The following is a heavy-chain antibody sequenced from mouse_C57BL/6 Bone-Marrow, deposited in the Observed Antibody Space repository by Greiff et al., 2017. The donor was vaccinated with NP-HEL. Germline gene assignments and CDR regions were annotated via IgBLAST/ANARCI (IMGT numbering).Heavy chain of an antibody. D-gene: IGHD2-4*01. CDR3: ARDDYDYFDY. CDR1: GYTFTDYY. CDR2: INTNNGGT. Sequence: VQLQQSGPELVKPGASVKISCKASGYTFTDYYMNWVKQSHGKSLEWIGDINTNNGGTSYNQKFKGKATLTVDKSSSTAYMELRSLTSEDSAVYYCARDDYDYFDYWGQGTTLTVSS. V-gene: IGHV1-26*01. J-gene: IGHJ2*01.